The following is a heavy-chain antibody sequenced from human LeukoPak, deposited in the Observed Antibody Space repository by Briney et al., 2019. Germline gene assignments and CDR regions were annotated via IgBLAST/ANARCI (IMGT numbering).Heavy chain of an antibody. CDR1: GGSISSYY. CDR3: SGQGGGFWYFDL. Sequence: SETLSLTCTVSGGSISSYYWSWIRQPPGKGLEWIGYISYSGSTNYNTSLTRRVTISVDTSHNQFPLKLSSVTAADTAVFYCSGQGGGFWYFDLWGRGTLVTVSS. CDR2: ISYSGST. J-gene: IGHJ2*01. V-gene: IGHV4-59*08. D-gene: IGHD6-25*01.